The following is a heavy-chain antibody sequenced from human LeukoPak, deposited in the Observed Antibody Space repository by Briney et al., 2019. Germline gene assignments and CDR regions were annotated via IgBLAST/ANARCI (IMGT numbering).Heavy chain of an antibody. J-gene: IGHJ4*02. CDR1: GYTFTSYG. D-gene: IGHD1-26*01. CDR3: ARDPTKLIWEHPAGPDPFFDY. Sequence: ASVKVPCKASGYTFTSYGISWVRQAPGQGLEWMGWISAYNGNTNYAQKLQGRVTMTTDTSTSTAYMELRSLRSDDTAVYYCARDPTKLIWEHPAGPDPFFDYWGQGTLVTVSS. CDR2: ISAYNGNT. V-gene: IGHV1-18*01.